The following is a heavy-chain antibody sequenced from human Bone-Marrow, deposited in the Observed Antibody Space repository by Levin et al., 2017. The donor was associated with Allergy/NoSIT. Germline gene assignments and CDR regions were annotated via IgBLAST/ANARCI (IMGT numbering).Heavy chain of an antibody. CDR1: GASFSSGDYY. D-gene: IGHD1-1*01. CDR3: ARDRRTRFDY. Sequence: PSETLSLTCTVSGASFSSGDYYWSWIRQPAGKRLEWIGRTFNSGSTNYNPSLKSRVSISVDTSKNQFSLKLTSVTAADTAVYYCARDRRTRFDYWGQGVLVTVSS. J-gene: IGHJ4*02. V-gene: IGHV4-61*02. CDR2: TFNSGST.